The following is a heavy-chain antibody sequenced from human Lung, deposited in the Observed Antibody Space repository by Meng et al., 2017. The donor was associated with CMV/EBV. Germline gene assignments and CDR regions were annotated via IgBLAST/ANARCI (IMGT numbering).Heavy chain of an antibody. CDR3: ARDMYWSQSYHGVDV. V-gene: IGHV3-66*02. J-gene: IGHJ6*02. CDR2: IHSGGST. CDR1: GFTVSSEY. D-gene: IGHD3-3*01. Sequence: GGSLRLXXAASGFTVSSEYLTWVRQAPGKGLEWVSVIHSGGSTYYADSVKGRFTISRDNSKNTLYLQMNSLRTEDTAVYYCARDMYWSQSYHGVDVWGHGXTVTVSS.